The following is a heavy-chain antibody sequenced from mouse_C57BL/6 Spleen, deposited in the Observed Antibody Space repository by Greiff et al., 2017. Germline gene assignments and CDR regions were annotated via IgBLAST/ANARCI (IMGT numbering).Heavy chain of an antibody. V-gene: IGHV1-42*01. Sequence: VQLQQSGPELVKPGASVKISCKASGYSFTGYYMNWVKQSPEKSLEWIGEINPSTGGTTYNQKFKAKATLTVDKSSSTAYMQLKSLTSEDSAVYYCAREDYGVGYWGQGTTLTVSS. J-gene: IGHJ2*01. CDR2: INPSTGGT. CDR1: GYSFTGYY. CDR3: AREDYGVGY. D-gene: IGHD1-1*01.